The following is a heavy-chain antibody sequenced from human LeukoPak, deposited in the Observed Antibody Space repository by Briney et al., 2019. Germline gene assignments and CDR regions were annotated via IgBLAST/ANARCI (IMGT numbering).Heavy chain of an antibody. V-gene: IGHV3-23*01. Sequence: GGSLRLSCAASGFTFSSYAMSWVRQAPGKGLEWVSAISGSGGSTYYADSVKGRFTISRDNSKNTLYLQMNSLRAEDTAVYYCAKFYCGGDCYPNYFDYWGQGTLVTVSS. J-gene: IGHJ4*02. CDR3: AKFYCGGDCYPNYFDY. CDR1: GFTFSSYA. CDR2: ISGSGGST. D-gene: IGHD2-21*01.